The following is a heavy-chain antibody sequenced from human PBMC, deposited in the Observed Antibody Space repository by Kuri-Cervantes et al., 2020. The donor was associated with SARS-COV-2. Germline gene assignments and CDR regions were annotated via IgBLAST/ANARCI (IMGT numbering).Heavy chain of an antibody. CDR1: GYTFTSYG. CDR3: ATALAVAGTTNSYYYYYGMDV. J-gene: IGHJ6*02. Sequence: ASVKVSCKASGYTFTSYGISWVRQAPGQGLEWMGWISAYNGNTNYAQKLQGRVTMTTDTSTSTAYMELRSLRSDDTAVYYCATALAVAGTTNSYYYYYGMDVWGQGTTVTVSS. D-gene: IGHD6-19*01. V-gene: IGHV1-18*01. CDR2: ISAYNGNT.